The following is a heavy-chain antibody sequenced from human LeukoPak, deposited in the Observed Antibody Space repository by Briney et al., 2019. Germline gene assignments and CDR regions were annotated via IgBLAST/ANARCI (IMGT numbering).Heavy chain of an antibody. CDR2: LYHTGIT. Sequence: SDTLSLTCNVSGGSVTSHYWNWIRRPPGKGLEWIGYLYHTGITKYNPSLQSRVSMSVDTSKNQFFLKVNSVTAADTAVYHCVRSVDYFDNTGPHMMFDYWGQGSLVTVSS. CDR3: VRSVDYFDNTGPHMMFDY. V-gene: IGHV4-59*02. D-gene: IGHD3-22*01. CDR1: GGSVTSHY. J-gene: IGHJ4*02.